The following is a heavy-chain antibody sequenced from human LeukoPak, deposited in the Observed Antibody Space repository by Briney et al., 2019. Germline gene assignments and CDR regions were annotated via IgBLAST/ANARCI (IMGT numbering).Heavy chain of an antibody. V-gene: IGHV3-23*01. J-gene: IGHJ4*02. CDR1: GFTFSSYA. Sequence: GGSLRLSCAASGFTFSSYAMSWVRQAPGKGLEWVSAISGSGGSTYYADSVKGRFTISRDNSKNTLYLQMNSLRAEDTAVYYCAKEGYCTNGVCRYFDYWGQGTLVTVSS. D-gene: IGHD2-8*01. CDR3: AKEGYCTNGVCRYFDY. CDR2: ISGSGGST.